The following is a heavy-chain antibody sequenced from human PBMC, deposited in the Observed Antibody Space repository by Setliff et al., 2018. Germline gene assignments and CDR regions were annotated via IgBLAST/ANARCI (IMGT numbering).Heavy chain of an antibody. CDR3: ARGRPLYSSPVDY. CDR2: LSWRGDNI. J-gene: IGHJ4*02. D-gene: IGHD6-13*01. V-gene: IGHV3-20*04. Sequence: PGGSLRLSCAASGFTFSSYWMSWVRQAPGKGLEWVSGLSWRGDNIGYADSVKGRFTISRDNAKNSLYLQMTSLRAEDTALYYCARGRPLYSSPVDYWGQGTLVTVSS. CDR1: GFTFSSYW.